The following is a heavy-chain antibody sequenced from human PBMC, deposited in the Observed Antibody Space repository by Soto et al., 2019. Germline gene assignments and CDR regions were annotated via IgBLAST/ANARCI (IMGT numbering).Heavy chain of an antibody. V-gene: IGHV3-30*18. CDR3: AKDAGSTKLREDYFDY. Sequence: QVQLVESGGGVVQPGRSLRLSCAASGFTFSSYGMHWVRQAPGKGLEWVAVISYDGSNKYYADSVKGRFTISRDNSKNTLYLQMNSLRAEDTAVYYCAKDAGSTKLREDYFDYWGQGTLVTVSS. D-gene: IGHD3-10*01. CDR2: ISYDGSNK. J-gene: IGHJ4*02. CDR1: GFTFSSYG.